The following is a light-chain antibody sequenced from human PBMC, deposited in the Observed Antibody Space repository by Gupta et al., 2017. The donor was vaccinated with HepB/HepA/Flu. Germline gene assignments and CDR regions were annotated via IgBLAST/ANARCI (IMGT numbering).Light chain of an antibody. CDR3: QQMNTYPKT. V-gene: IGKV1-9*01. CDR1: QDISYF. Sequence: DIQLTHSPSFLSASVGDRVTSACRAGQDISYFLACYQQKPGKAPQLLTYASSTSESGVPSRCSGSGSGTEFTLTISSLQPEDIAAYYWQQMNTYPKTFGQGTKVEIK. CDR2: ASS. J-gene: IGKJ1*01.